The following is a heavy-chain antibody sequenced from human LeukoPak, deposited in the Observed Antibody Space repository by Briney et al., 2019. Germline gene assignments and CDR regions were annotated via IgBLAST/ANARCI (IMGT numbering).Heavy chain of an antibody. CDR3: ARMSYPGDYYYYMDV. V-gene: IGHV2-70*11. Sequence: SGPALVKPTQTLTLTCTFSGFSLSTSGMCVSWIRQPPGKALEWLSRIDWDDDKYYSTSLKTRLTISKDTSKNQVVLTMTNMDPVDTATYYCARMSYPGDYYYYMDVWGKGTTVTVSS. J-gene: IGHJ6*03. CDR2: IDWDDDK. CDR1: GFSLSTSGMC. D-gene: IGHD1-26*01.